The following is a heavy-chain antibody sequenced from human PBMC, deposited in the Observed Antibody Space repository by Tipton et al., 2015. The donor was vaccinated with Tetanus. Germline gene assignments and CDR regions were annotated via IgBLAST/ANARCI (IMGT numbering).Heavy chain of an antibody. V-gene: IGHV3-33*01. CDR2: FWYDGTDK. CDR1: GFIFSSYG. D-gene: IGHD2-15*01. Sequence: SLRLFCAASGFIFSSYGIHWVRQAPGKGLEWLAVFWYDGTDKYYADSVKGRFTISRDNSKNTLYLQMNSLRVEDTALYYCAREADCRGGSCGSGGFDSRGQGAQVTVPS. CDR3: AREADCRGGSCGSGGFDS. J-gene: IGHJ4*02.